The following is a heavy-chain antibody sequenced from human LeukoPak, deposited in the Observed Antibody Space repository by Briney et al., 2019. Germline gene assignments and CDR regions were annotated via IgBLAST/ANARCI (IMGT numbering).Heavy chain of an antibody. V-gene: IGHV3-21*01. D-gene: IGHD7-27*01. CDR2: ISSSSSYI. CDR1: GFTFSSYE. CDR3: AKDVGIDY. Sequence: GGSLRLSCAASGFTFSSYEMNWVRQAPGKGLEWVSSISSSSSYIYYADSVKGRFTISRDNAKNSLYLQMNSLRAEDTAVYYCAKDVGIDYWGQGTLVTVSS. J-gene: IGHJ4*02.